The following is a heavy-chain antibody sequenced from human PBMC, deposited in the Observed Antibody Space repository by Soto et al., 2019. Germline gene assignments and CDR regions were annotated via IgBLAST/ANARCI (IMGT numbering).Heavy chain of an antibody. D-gene: IGHD1-26*01. J-gene: IGHJ5*02. CDR2: IDWDDDK. CDR3: ARLSGSSGWFDP. V-gene: IGHV2-70*04. Sequence: SGPTLVNPTQTLTLTCTFSGFSLSTSGMRVSWIRQPPGKALEWLARIDWDDDKFYSTSLKTRLTISRDTSKNQVVLTMTNMDPVDTATYYCARLSGSSGWFDPWGQGTLVTVSS. CDR1: GFSLSTSGMR.